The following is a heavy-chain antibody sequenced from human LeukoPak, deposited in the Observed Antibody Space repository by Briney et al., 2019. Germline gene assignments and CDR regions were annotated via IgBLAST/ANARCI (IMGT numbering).Heavy chain of an antibody. CDR2: INHSGST. Sequence: PSETLSLTCAVYGGSFSGYYWSWIRQPPGKGLEWIGEINHSGSTNYNPSLKSRVTISVDTSKNQFSLKLSSVTAADTAVYYCARGRLLSVLRFLEWLLYFDYWGQGTLVTVSS. CDR1: GGSFSGYY. D-gene: IGHD3-3*01. V-gene: IGHV4-34*01. CDR3: ARGRLLSVLRFLEWLLYFDY. J-gene: IGHJ4*02.